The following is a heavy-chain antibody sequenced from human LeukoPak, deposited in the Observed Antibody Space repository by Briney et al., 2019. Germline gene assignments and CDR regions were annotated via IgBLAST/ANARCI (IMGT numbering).Heavy chain of an antibody. CDR2: IRSKAYGGTT. CDR1: GFTFGDYA. V-gene: IGHV3-49*01. Sequence: GGSLRLSCTASGFTFGDYAMSWFRQAPGKGLEWVGFIRSKAYGGTTEYAASVKGRFTISRDGSKSIAYLQMNSLKTEDTAVYYCTRDNRDYYDSSALFWGQGTLVTVSS. CDR3: TRDNRDYYDSSALF. D-gene: IGHD3-22*01. J-gene: IGHJ4*02.